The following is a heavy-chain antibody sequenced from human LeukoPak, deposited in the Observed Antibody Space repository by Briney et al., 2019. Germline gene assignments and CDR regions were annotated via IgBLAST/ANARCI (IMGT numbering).Heavy chain of an antibody. CDR2: IYYSGST. Sequence: PSETLSLTCTVSGGSISSSSYYWGWIRQPPGKGLEWIVSIYYSGSTYYNPSLKSRVTISVDTSKNQFSLKLSSVTAADTAVYYCARQRDIVGATTYYYYMDVWGKGTTVTVSS. CDR1: GGSISSSSYY. D-gene: IGHD1-26*01. J-gene: IGHJ6*03. CDR3: ARQRDIVGATTYYYYMDV. V-gene: IGHV4-39*01.